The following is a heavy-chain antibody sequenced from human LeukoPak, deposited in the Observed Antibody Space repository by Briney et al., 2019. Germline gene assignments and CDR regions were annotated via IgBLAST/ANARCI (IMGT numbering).Heavy chain of an antibody. V-gene: IGHV4-34*01. CDR3: ARGHREWELLG. CDR2: INHSGSA. J-gene: IGHJ4*02. D-gene: IGHD1-26*01. Sequence: SETLSLTCAVYGGSFSGYYWSWIRQPPGKGLEWIGEINHSGSAKYNPSLKSRVTMSVDTSKNQFSLRLRSVTAADTAVYYCARGHREWELLGWGQGTLVTVSS. CDR1: GGSFSGYY.